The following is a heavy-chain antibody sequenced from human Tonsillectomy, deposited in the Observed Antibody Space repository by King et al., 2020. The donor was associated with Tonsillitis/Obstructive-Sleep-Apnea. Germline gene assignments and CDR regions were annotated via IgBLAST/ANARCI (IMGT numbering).Heavy chain of an antibody. V-gene: IGHV4-59*12. J-gene: IGHJ4*02. CDR2: IYYSGST. CDR3: ARVRGVWFGELSKYYFDY. D-gene: IGHD3-10*01. Sequence: QLQESGPGLVKPSETLSLTCTVSGGSISSYYWSWIRQTPGKGLEWIGYIYYSGSTNYNPSLKSRGTISVDKSKNQFSLKLSSVTAADTAVYYCARVRGVWFGELSKYYFDYWGQGTLVTVSS. CDR1: GGSISSYY.